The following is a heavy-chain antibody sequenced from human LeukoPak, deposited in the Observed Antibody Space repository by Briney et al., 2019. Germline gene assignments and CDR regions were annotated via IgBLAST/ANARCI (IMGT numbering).Heavy chain of an antibody. CDR3: ARDPYSGNYGAYYYYYMDV. CDR2: ITSSSSYI. CDR1: GFTFSSNG. V-gene: IGHV3-21*06. J-gene: IGHJ6*03. D-gene: IGHD1-26*01. Sequence: GGSLRLSCVASGFTFSSNGMHCVRQAPGKGLEWVSSITSSSSYIYYADSVKGRFTISRDNAKNSLYLQMDSLRVEDTAVYYCARDPYSGNYGAYYYYYMDVWGKGTTVTISS.